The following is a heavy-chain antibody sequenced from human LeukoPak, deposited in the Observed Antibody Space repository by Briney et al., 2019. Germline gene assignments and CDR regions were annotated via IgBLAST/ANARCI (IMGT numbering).Heavy chain of an antibody. V-gene: IGHV4-61*02. CDR2: IYTSGST. D-gene: IGHD6-19*01. CDR1: GGSISSGSYY. J-gene: IGHJ4*02. CDR3: AREIAVAGLDY. Sequence: SQTLSLTCTVSGGSISSGSYYWSWIRQPAGKGLEWIGRIYTSGSTNYNPSLKSRVTMSVDTSKNQFSLKLSSVTAADTAVYYCAREIAVAGLDYWGQGTLVTVSS.